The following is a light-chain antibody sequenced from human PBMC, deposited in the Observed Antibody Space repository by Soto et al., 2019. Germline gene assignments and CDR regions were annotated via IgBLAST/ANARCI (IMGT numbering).Light chain of an antibody. CDR2: EVT. CDR3: TSYAGSNTHYV. Sequence: QSVLTQPPSASGSPGQSVTISCTGTSSDVGGYNDVSWYQQHPGKAPKLMIFEVTKRPSGVPDRFSGSKSGNTASLTVSGLQAEDEADYYCTSYAGSNTHYVFGTGAKVTV. J-gene: IGLJ1*01. CDR1: SSDVGGYND. V-gene: IGLV2-8*01.